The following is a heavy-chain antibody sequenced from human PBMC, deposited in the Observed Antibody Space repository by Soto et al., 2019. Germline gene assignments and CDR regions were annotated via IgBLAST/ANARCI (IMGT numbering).Heavy chain of an antibody. CDR3: ARDGSGWSRDC. D-gene: IGHD6-19*01. V-gene: IGHV3-21*01. J-gene: IGHJ4*02. Sequence: GGSLRLSCAASGFTFSFSSMNWVRQSPGKGLEWVSSISSSSDYIYYADSVKGRFTVSRDNAKNALYLQMNSLRAEDTAVYYCARDGSGWSRDCWGQGTLVTVSS. CDR1: GFTFSFSS. CDR2: ISSSSDYI.